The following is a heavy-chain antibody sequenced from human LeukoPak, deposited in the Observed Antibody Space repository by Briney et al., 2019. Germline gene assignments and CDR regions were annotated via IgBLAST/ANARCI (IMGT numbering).Heavy chain of an antibody. CDR3: ARAVRNTVWENYYFDY. CDR2: ISSSSSYI. Sequence: PGGSLRLSCAASGFTFSSYSMNWVRQAPGKGLEWVSSISSSSSYIYYADSVKGRFTISRDNAKNSLYLQMNSLRAEDTAVYYCARAVRNTVWENYYFDYWGQGTLVTVSS. V-gene: IGHV3-21*01. CDR1: GFTFSSYS. J-gene: IGHJ4*02. D-gene: IGHD1-26*01.